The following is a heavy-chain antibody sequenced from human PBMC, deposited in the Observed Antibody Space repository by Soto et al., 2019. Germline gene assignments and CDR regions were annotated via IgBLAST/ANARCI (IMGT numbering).Heavy chain of an antibody. CDR2: IFSNDET. V-gene: IGHV2-26*01. CDR1: GFSLSNARMG. J-gene: IGHJ4*02. Sequence: QVTLKESGPVLVKPTETLTLTCTVSGFSLSNARMGVSWIRQPPGQALEWLAHIFSNDETSYSPSLKSRLTISKDTSKSQVVLTMTNMDPVDTATYYCARVPTYYYDSSGYHFDYWGQGTLVTVSS. D-gene: IGHD3-22*01. CDR3: ARVPTYYYDSSGYHFDY.